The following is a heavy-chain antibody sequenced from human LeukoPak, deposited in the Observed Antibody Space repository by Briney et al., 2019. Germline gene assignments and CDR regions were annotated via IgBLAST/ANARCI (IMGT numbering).Heavy chain of an antibody. D-gene: IGHD3-22*01. Sequence: TSETLSLTCTVPGGSISSGDYYWSWIRQPPGKGLEWIGYIYYSGSTYYNPSLKSRVTISVGTSKNQFSLKLSSVTAADTAVYYRARDDSSGYRYGAFDIWGQGTMVTVSS. CDR2: IYYSGST. CDR1: GGSISSGDYY. V-gene: IGHV4-30-4*08. CDR3: ARDDSSGYRYGAFDI. J-gene: IGHJ3*02.